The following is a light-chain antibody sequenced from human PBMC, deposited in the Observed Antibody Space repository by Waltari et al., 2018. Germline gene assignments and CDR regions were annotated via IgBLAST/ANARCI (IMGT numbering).Light chain of an antibody. CDR1: SSNIGNNP. CDR2: DNN. J-gene: IGLJ3*02. Sequence: QSVLPQPPSVSAAPGQTVTISSSASSSNIGNNPVYWYPQLPGTAPKLFIYDNNKRPSGIPDRFSGSKSATSATLGITGLQTGDEADYYCGTWDNSLRVWVFGGGTKLTVL. V-gene: IGLV1-51*01. CDR3: GTWDNSLRVWV.